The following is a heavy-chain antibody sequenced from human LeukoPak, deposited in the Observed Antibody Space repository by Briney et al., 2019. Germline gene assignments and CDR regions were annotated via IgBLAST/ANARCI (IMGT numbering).Heavy chain of an antibody. Sequence: GGSLRLSCAASGFTFSSYGMSWVRQAPGKGLEWVSVISYSGDGTYYADPVKGRFTISRDNSKNTLFLQMNSLRDEDTAVYYCANLALGAVAGTSHYWGQGTLVTVSS. CDR1: GFTFSSYG. J-gene: IGHJ4*02. D-gene: IGHD6-19*01. CDR3: ANLALGAVAGTSHY. CDR2: ISYSGDGT. V-gene: IGHV3-23*01.